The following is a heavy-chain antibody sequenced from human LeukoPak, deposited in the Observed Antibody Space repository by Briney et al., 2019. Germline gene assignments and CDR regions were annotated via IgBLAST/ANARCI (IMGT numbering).Heavy chain of an antibody. CDR2: INHSGST. CDR1: GGSFSGYY. V-gene: IGHV4-34*01. D-gene: IGHD1-26*01. Sequence: PSETLSLTCAVYGGSFSGYYWSWIRQPPGKGLEWIGEINHSGSTNYNPSLKSRVTISVDTSKNQFSLKLSSVTAADTAVYLCARRQWYSGSAGVDYWGQGSLVTVSS. J-gene: IGHJ4*02. CDR3: ARRQWYSGSAGVDY.